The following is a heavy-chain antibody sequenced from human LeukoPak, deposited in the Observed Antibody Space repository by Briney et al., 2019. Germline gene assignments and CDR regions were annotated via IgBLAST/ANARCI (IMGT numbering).Heavy chain of an antibody. V-gene: IGHV4-61*02. CDR2: IYSNGWT. D-gene: IGHD6-19*01. Sequence: SETLSLTCTVSGGSISTDLYYWTWIRQPAGKGLEWIGRIYSNGWTDYNPPLKSRVSISIDTSKNHFSLKMSLATAADTALYYFARGSGWNSFDPWGQGTLVTVSS. CDR1: GGSISTDLYY. J-gene: IGHJ5*02. CDR3: ARGSGWNSFDP.